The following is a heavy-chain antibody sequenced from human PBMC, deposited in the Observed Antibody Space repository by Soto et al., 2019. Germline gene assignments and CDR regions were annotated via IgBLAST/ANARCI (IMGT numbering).Heavy chain of an antibody. CDR3: ARDMNRYDILSVGPAYGY. V-gene: IGHV1-3*01. J-gene: IGHJ4*02. D-gene: IGHD3-9*01. CDR2: INAGNDNT. CDR1: GYTFTSYA. Sequence: GASVKVSCKASGYTFTSYAMHWVRQAPGQRLEWMGWINAGNDNTKYSQKFQGRVTITRDTSASTAYMELSSLRSEDTAVYYCARDMNRYDILSVGPAYGYWGQGTLVTVSS.